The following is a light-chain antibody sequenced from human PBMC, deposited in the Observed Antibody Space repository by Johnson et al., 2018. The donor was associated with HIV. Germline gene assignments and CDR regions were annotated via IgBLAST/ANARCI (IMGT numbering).Light chain of an antibody. CDR3: GTWDSGLSAGNV. J-gene: IGLJ1*01. CDR2: ENN. Sequence: QSVLTQPPSVSAAPGQKVTISCSGSSSNIGNNYVSWYQQLPGTAPKLLIYENNKRPSGIPDRLSGSKSGTSATLGITGLQTGDEADYYCGTWDSGLSAGNVFGTGTKVTVL. V-gene: IGLV1-51*02. CDR1: SSNIGNNY.